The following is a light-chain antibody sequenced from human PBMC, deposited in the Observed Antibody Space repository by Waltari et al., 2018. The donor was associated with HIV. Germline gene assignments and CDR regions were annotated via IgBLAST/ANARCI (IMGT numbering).Light chain of an antibody. V-gene: IGKV3-15*01. CDR2: GAS. CDR3: QQYDNWPPSWT. CDR1: QSVGSN. Sequence: EIVMTQSPATLSVSPGERATLSCRASQSVGSNLAWYQQKPGQAPRLLIYGASSRATGIPARFSGSGSGTESTLTISSLQSEDSAVYYCQQYDNWPPSWTFGQGTKVEIK. J-gene: IGKJ1*01.